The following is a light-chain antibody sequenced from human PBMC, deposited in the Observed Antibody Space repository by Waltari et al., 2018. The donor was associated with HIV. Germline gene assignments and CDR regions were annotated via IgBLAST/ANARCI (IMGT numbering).Light chain of an antibody. CDR1: QSVSRSY. CDR2: GAS. J-gene: IGKJ4*01. Sequence: EIVLTQSPGTLSLPPGERATLPCRASQSVSRSYLAWYQQKPGQAPRLLIYGASSRATGTPDRFSGSGSGTDFTLTINRLEPEDFAVYYCQQYDGSSTFGGGTKVEIK. V-gene: IGKV3-20*01. CDR3: QQYDGSST.